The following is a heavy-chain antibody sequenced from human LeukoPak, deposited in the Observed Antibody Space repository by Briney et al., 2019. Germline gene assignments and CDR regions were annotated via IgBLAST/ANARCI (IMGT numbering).Heavy chain of an antibody. Sequence: AGGSLRLSCAASGFTVSSNYMSWVRQAPGKGLEWVSVIHSDGNTLYADSVEGRFTISRDNFKNTVYLQMSSLRAEDTAVYYCAREDNRGVYDDGFDIWGQGTMVTVSS. J-gene: IGHJ3*02. D-gene: IGHD5/OR15-5a*01. CDR3: AREDNRGVYDDGFDI. CDR1: GFTVSSNY. V-gene: IGHV3-53*01. CDR2: IHSDGNT.